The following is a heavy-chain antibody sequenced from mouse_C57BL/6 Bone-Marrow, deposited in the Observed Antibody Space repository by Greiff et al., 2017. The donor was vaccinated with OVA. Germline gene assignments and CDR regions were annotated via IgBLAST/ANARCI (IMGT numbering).Heavy chain of an antibody. CDR1: GYTFTSST. D-gene: IGHD4-1*01. CDR2: INPSSGYT. Sequence: QVQLKESGAELARPGASVKLSCKASGYTFTSSTMHWVKQRPGQGLEWIGYINPSSGYTKYNQKFKDKATLTADKSSSTAYMQLSSLTSEDSAVYYCARTGALDYWGQGTTLTVSS. V-gene: IGHV1-4*01. CDR3: ARTGALDY. J-gene: IGHJ2*01.